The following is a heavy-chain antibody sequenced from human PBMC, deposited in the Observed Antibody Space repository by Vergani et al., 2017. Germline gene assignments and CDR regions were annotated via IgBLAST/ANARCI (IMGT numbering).Heavy chain of an antibody. D-gene: IGHD4-17*01. CDR3: ASGGGDSAFDI. Sequence: QVQLVESGGGVVQPGRSLRLSCAASGFTFSSYGMHWVRQAPGKGLEWVAVISYDGSNKYYADSVKGRFTISRDNSKHTLYLQMNSLRAEDTAVYYCASGGGDSAFDIWGQGTMVTVSS. V-gene: IGHV3-30*03. CDR1: GFTFSSYG. CDR2: ISYDGSNK. J-gene: IGHJ3*02.